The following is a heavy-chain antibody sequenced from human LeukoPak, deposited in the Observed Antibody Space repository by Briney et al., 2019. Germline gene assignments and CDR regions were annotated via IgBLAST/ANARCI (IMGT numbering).Heavy chain of an antibody. D-gene: IGHD2-2*01. CDR1: GGSISSSSYY. Sequence: SETLSLTCTVSGGSISSSSYYWGWIRQPPGKGLEWIGSIYYSGSTYYNPSLKSRVTISVDTSKNQFSLKLSSVTAADTAVYYCAREGGVACSSTSCGFDYWGQGTLVTVSS. CDR3: AREGGVACSSTSCGFDY. J-gene: IGHJ4*02. V-gene: IGHV4-39*02. CDR2: IYYSGST.